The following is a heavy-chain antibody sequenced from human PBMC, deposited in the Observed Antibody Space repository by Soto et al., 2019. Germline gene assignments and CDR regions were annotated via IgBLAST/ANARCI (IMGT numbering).Heavy chain of an antibody. CDR3: VREGSGWNSRGSFDF. D-gene: IGHD6-19*01. CDR2: ISGSGGSA. Sequence: GGSLRLSCAASGFTFINYAMNWVRQAPGKGLECVSVISGSGGSAYYADSVQGRFTISRDNSKNTLYMQMNSLRDEDTAIYYCVREGSGWNSRGSFDFWGQGTMVTVSS. J-gene: IGHJ3*01. V-gene: IGHV3-23*01. CDR1: GFTFINYA.